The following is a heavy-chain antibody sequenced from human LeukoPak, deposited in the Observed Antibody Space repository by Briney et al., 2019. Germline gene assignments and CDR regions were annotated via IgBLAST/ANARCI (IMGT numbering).Heavy chain of an antibody. CDR1: GFTFSTYA. CDR2: ITGSGDST. V-gene: IGHV3-23*01. Sequence: GGSLRLSCAAFGFTFSTYAMSWVRQAPGKGLEWVPTITGSGDSTYYADSVKGRFTISRDNSKNTLYLQMNSLRAEDTAVYYCARGGWNLDYWGQGTLVTVSS. D-gene: IGHD6-19*01. J-gene: IGHJ4*02. CDR3: ARGGWNLDY.